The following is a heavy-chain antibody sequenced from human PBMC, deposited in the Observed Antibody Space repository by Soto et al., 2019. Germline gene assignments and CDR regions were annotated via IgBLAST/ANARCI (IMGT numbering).Heavy chain of an antibody. CDR2: INPNSGNI. D-gene: IGHD3-10*01. J-gene: IGHJ4*02. V-gene: IGHV1-8*01. CDR3: ARGRASGSYYLLDY. Sequence: ASVKVSCKASGNTFTSYDINWVRQATGHVLEWMGWINPNSGNIGYAQKFQGRVTMTRDTAIRTSYMELSRLRSDDTAVYYCARGRASGSYYLLDYWGQGTLVTVSS. CDR1: GNTFTSYD.